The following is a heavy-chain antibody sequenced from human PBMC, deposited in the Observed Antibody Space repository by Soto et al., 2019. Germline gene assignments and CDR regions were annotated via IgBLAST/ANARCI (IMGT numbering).Heavy chain of an antibody. D-gene: IGHD3-9*01. Sequence: ASVKVSCKASGYTFTGYYVHWVRQAPGQGLEWLGIINPSGGRTSYAQTLQGRITVTRDTSTSTVYMQLSSLRSEDTAVYYCARENGDYDLLTDYYPYYYYGMDVWGQGTTVTVSS. CDR1: GYTFTGYY. V-gene: IGHV1-46*01. J-gene: IGHJ6*02. CDR2: INPSGGRT. CDR3: ARENGDYDLLTDYYPYYYYGMDV.